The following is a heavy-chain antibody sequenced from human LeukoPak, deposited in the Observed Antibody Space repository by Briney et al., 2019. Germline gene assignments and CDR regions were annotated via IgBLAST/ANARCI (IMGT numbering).Heavy chain of an antibody. D-gene: IGHD3-10*01. CDR3: AKDLKIYYGSGGNVFDV. Sequence: VRSLRLSCAASGFTFSSYGMHWVRQAPGEGLGWGAVISYDVINKYYADSVKGRFTISRDNSKNTLSLQMNSLRVEATAVYYCAKDLKIYYGSGGNVFDVWGRGTMVTVSS. CDR2: ISYDVINK. CDR1: GFTFSSYG. J-gene: IGHJ3*01. V-gene: IGHV3-30*18.